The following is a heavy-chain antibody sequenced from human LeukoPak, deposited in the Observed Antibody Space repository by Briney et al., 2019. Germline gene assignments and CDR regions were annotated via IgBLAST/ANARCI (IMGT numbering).Heavy chain of an antibody. CDR3: PRIDSGDYVGSYYYYMDV. V-gene: IGHV4-39*01. Sequence: SETLSLTCSVSGDSISSSDYYWGWIPQPPGEGLEWIGSIHYTGRPHDNPSLNRRVTIPVDQSMNQFSLKLPSVSAADRAVYYCPRIDSGDYVGSYYYYMDVWGKGNTVTVS. CDR1: GDSISSSDYY. CDR2: IHYTGRP. J-gene: IGHJ6*03. D-gene: IGHD4-17*01.